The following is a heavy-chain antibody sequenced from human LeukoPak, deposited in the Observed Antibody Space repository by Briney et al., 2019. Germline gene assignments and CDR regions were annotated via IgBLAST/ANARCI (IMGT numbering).Heavy chain of an antibody. CDR1: EFIFSSYA. D-gene: IGHD3-10*01. V-gene: IGHV3-30-3*01. CDR3: ATLWFGELKTYYFYYYGVDV. J-gene: IGHJ6*02. CDR2: MSYDGSNK. Sequence: GRSLRLSCAASEFIFSSYAMHWVRQAPGKGLEWVAVMSYDGSNKYYADSVKGRFTISRDNSKNTLYLQMNSLRAEDTAVYYCATLWFGELKTYYFYYYGVDVWGQGTTVTVSS.